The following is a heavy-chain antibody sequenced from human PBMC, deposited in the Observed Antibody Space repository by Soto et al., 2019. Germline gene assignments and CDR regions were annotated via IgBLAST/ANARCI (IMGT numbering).Heavy chain of an antibody. CDR1: GFTFSGHY. Sequence: QVQLVESGGGLAKPGGSLRLSCAASGFTFSGHYMSWIRQAPGKGLEWISYINPSGTNTDYADSVKGRFTISRDNAENSLYLQMYSLRADDTALYYCARGHHSMDIWGQGATVTVSS. CDR2: INPSGTNT. V-gene: IGHV3-11*06. J-gene: IGHJ6*02. CDR3: ARGHHSMDI.